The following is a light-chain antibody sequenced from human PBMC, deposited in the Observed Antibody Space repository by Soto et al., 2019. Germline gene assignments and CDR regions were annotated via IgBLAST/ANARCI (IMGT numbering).Light chain of an antibody. V-gene: IGKV3-20*01. CDR3: QQYGSSPWT. CDR1: QSVNSN. J-gene: IGKJ1*01. CDR2: GAS. Sequence: EIVMTQSPATLSVSPGDRATLSCRASQSVNSNLAWYQQQPGQAPRLLIYGASSRATGIPDRFSGSGSGTDFTLTISRLEPEDFAVYYCQQYGSSPWTFGQGTKVDIK.